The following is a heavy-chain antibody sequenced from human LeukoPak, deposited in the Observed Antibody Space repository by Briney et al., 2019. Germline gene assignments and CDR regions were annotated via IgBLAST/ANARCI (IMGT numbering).Heavy chain of an antibody. V-gene: IGHV3-48*03. Sequence: GGSLRLSCAASGFTFSSYEMNWVRQAPGKGLEWVSYISSSGSTIYYADSVKGRFTISRDNAKNSLYLQMNSLRAENTAVYYCARIPGYGSGRYPLDYWGQGTLVTVSS. CDR1: GFTFSSYE. CDR2: ISSSGSTI. D-gene: IGHD3-10*01. J-gene: IGHJ4*02. CDR3: ARIPGYGSGRYPLDY.